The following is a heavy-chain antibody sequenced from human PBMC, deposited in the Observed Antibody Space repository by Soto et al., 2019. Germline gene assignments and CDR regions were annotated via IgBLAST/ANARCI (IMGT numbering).Heavy chain of an antibody. CDR3: ARLTRIAAAGVFDY. J-gene: IGHJ4*02. D-gene: IGHD6-13*01. CDR1: GFTFSSYA. V-gene: IGHV3-23*01. Sequence: EVQLLESGGGLVQPGGSLRLSCAASGFTFSSYAMSWVRQAPGKGLEWVSAISGSGGSTYYADSVKGRFTISRDNAKNSLYLQMNSLRDEDTAVYYCARLTRIAAAGVFDYWGQGTLVTVSS. CDR2: ISGSGGST.